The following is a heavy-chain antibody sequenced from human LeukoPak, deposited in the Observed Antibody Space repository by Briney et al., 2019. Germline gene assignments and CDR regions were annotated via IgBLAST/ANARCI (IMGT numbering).Heavy chain of an antibody. CDR3: AKRGVQGYMDV. Sequence: GGSLRLSCAASGFQFGGFVMHWVRQAPGQGLEWVSSISGDGENTYYTASVRGRFTISRDNSKNILNLQMSSPRAEETALYYCAKRGVQGYMDVWGKGTTVIVSS. D-gene: IGHD1-26*01. CDR2: ISGDGENT. J-gene: IGHJ6*03. CDR1: GFQFGGFV. V-gene: IGHV3-23*01.